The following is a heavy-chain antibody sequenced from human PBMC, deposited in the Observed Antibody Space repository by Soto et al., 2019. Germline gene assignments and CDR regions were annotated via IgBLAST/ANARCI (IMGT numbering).Heavy chain of an antibody. CDR3: ASYASGTYPFFDQ. Sequence: QLQLQESGPGLVKPSETLSLSCAVSGASISSYYWNWIRQAPGKGLERIGNIWYSGTSNYNPSLESRITMSLDASTDLCSLMLTSVPAADTAVYYCASYASGTYPFFDQWGRGTLVTVSS. CDR2: IWYSGTS. V-gene: IGHV4-59*01. J-gene: IGHJ4*02. D-gene: IGHD3-10*01. CDR1: GASISSYY.